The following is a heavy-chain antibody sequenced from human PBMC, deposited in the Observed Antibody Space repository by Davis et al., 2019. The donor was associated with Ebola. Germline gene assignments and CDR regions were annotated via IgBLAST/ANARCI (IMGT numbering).Heavy chain of an antibody. CDR2: ISWNGCST. Sequence: PGGSLTLSCAASGSTFDDYAMPGVPDAPGKGLEWVSGISWNGCSTGYADSVKGRFNISRDNAKTSRYLQMNSLRTKDTSLYYCAKDIQDSNTWYRSRPSYYGMDVWCQGTTVTVSS. CDR1: GSTFDDYA. CDR3: AKDIQDSNTWYRSRPSYYGMDV. D-gene: IGHD6-13*01. V-gene: IGHV3-9*01. J-gene: IGHJ6*02.